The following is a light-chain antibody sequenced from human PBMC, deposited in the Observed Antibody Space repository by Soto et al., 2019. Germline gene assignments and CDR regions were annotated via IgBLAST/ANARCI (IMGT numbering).Light chain of an antibody. CDR1: SSDVGGYNY. CDR3: CSYAGSYTRV. CDR2: DVS. J-gene: IGLJ2*01. Sequence: QSALTQPRSVSGSPGQSVTISCTGTSSDVGGYNYVSWYQQHPGKAPKLMIYDVSKRPSGVPDRFSGYKSGNTASLTISGLQAEEEAVYYCCSYAGSYTRVFGGGTQLTVL. V-gene: IGLV2-11*01.